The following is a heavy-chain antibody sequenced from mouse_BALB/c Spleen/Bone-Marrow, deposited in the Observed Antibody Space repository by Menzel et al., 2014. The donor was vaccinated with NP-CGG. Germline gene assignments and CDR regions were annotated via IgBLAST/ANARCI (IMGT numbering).Heavy chain of an antibody. D-gene: IGHD1-1*01. CDR2: ISSGGGST. CDR1: GFAFSSYD. CDR3: AREVLRDYFDY. V-gene: IGHV5-12-1*01. Sequence: DVQLVESGGGLVKPGGSLKLSCAASGFAFSSYDMSWVRQTPEKRLEWVAYISSGGGSTYYPDTVEGRFTISRDNAKNTLYLQMSSLKSEDTAMYYCAREVLRDYFDYWGQGTTLTVSS. J-gene: IGHJ2*01.